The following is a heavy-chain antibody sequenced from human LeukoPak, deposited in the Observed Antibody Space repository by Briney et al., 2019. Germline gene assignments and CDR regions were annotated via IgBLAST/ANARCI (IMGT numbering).Heavy chain of an antibody. V-gene: IGHV3-53*01. J-gene: IGHJ4*02. CDR1: GLIVSNNC. Sequence: VGSLILYCASSGLIVSNNCLNCVRQAPGKGLEWVAVLYTDGSTYYADSVKGRFTISRDIPKNLINLHMNSLRAEDTAVYYCTRNMSGDGPLESWRQGTQATVSS. D-gene: IGHD3-10*01. CDR2: LYTDGST. CDR3: TRNMSGDGPLES.